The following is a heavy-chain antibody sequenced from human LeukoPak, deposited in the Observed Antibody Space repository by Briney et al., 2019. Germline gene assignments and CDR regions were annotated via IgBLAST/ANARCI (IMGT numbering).Heavy chain of an antibody. D-gene: IGHD3-3*01. Sequence: GGSLRLSCAASGFTVSSNYMSWVRQAPGKGLEWVSVIYSGGSTYYADSVKGRFTISRDNSKNTLYPQMNSLRAEDTAVYYCARGKYDFWSGYYLDYWGQGTLVTVSS. CDR2: IYSGGST. J-gene: IGHJ4*02. V-gene: IGHV3-66*02. CDR1: GFTVSSNY. CDR3: ARGKYDFWSGYYLDY.